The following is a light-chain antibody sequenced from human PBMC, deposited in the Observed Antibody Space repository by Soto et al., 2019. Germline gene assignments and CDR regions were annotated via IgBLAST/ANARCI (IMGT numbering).Light chain of an antibody. CDR3: QQRSTWPIT. J-gene: IGKJ5*01. Sequence: EIVLTQSPVTLSLSPGERATLSCRASQSVSSYLAWYQQKPGQAPRPLIYDASNRATGIPARFSGSGSGTDFTLTLSSLEPEDFAVYYCQQRSTWPITFGQGTRLEIK. CDR1: QSVSSY. V-gene: IGKV3-11*01. CDR2: DAS.